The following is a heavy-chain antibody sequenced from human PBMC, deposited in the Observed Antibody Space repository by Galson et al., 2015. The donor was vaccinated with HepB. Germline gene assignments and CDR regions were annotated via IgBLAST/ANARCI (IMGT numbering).Heavy chain of an antibody. J-gene: IGHJ4*02. CDR2: ISYDGSNK. CDR3: QGSSAAEDDY. V-gene: IGHV3-30*03. D-gene: IGHD6-13*01. Sequence: SLRLSRAASGFTFSSYGMRWVRQAPGKGLEWVAVISYDGSNKYYADSVKGRFTISRDNSKNTLYLQMNSLRAEDTAVYYCQGSSAAEDDYWGQGTLVTVSS. CDR1: GFTFSSYG.